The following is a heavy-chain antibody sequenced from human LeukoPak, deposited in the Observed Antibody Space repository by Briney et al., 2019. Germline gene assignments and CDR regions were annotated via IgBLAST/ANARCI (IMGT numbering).Heavy chain of an antibody. D-gene: IGHD3-3*01. CDR2: INPSGGST. Sequence: ASVKVSCKASGYTFTSYYMHWVRQAPGQGLEWMGIINPSGGSTSYARKFQGRVTMTRDTSTSTVYMELSSLRSEDTAVYYCARDLPSDYDFWSGSFDYWGQGTLVTVSS. V-gene: IGHV1-46*01. CDR3: ARDLPSDYDFWSGSFDY. J-gene: IGHJ4*02. CDR1: GYTFTSYY.